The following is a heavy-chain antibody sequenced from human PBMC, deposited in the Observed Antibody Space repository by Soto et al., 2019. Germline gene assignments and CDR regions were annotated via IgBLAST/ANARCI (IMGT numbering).Heavy chain of an antibody. CDR1: GFSFDDYA. Sequence: EVQVVESGGGLVQTGRSLRLSCTGSGFSFDDYAMHWVRQVPGKGLEWVAGINYNSDAMGYGDSVKGRFTISRDNANNSLYLQMNSLKHEATALYYCAKTLYPLLGAAVFDMWGRGTMVTVSS. J-gene: IGHJ3*02. D-gene: IGHD2-21*01. CDR2: INYNSDAM. CDR3: AKTLYPLLGAAVFDM. V-gene: IGHV3-9*01.